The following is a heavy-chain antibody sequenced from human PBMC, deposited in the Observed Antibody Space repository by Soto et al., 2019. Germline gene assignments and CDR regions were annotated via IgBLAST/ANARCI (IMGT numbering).Heavy chain of an antibody. D-gene: IGHD3-22*01. Sequence: EVHLLESGGGLVQPGGSLRLSCAASGFVFSSYAMTWVRQAPGKGLEWVSTISGNGGSTYYADSVKGRFTISRDNSKNTLYVQMNSLRAEDTAIYHCAKGTTLIVVVAADYWGQRTLVTVSS. CDR1: GFVFSSYA. CDR2: ISGNGGST. CDR3: AKGTTLIVVVAADY. V-gene: IGHV3-23*01. J-gene: IGHJ4*02.